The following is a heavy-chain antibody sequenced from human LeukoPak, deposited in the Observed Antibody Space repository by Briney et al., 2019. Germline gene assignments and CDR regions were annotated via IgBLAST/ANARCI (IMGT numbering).Heavy chain of an antibody. D-gene: IGHD3-10*01. J-gene: IGHJ4*02. CDR1: GYTFTSYG. CDR3: ARGQSYGSGSYSPDY. Sequence: ASVKVSCKASGYTFTSYGISWVRQAPGQGLEWMGWISAYNGNTNYAQKLQGRVTMTRDTSTSTVYMELSSLRSEDTAVYYCARGQSYGSGSYSPDYWGQGTLVTVSS. CDR2: ISAYNGNT. V-gene: IGHV1-18*01.